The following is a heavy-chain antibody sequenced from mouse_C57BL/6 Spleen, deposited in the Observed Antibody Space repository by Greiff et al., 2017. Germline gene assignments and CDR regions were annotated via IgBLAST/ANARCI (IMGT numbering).Heavy chain of an antibody. J-gene: IGHJ2*01. CDR2: IYPGDGDT. V-gene: IGHV1-82*01. D-gene: IGHD1-1*01. Sequence: QVQLKQSGPELVKPGASVKISCKASGYAFSSSWMNWVKQRPGKGLEWIGRIYPGDGDTNYNGKFKGKATLTADKSSSTAYMQLSSLTSEDSAVYFCARMEYGSSYYFDYWGQGTTLTVSS. CDR3: ARMEYGSSYYFDY. CDR1: GYAFSSSW.